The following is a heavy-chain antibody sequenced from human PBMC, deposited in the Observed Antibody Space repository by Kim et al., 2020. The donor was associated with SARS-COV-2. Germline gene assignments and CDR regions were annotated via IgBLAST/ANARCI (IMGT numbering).Heavy chain of an antibody. CDR3: ASRRYYYGSGSYFGLDY. D-gene: IGHD3-10*01. CDR1: GGSFSGYY. V-gene: IGHV4-34*01. CDR2: INHSGST. Sequence: SETLSLTCAVYGGSFSGYYWSWIRQPPGKGLEWIGEINHSGSTNYNPSLKSRVTISVDTSKNQFSLKLSSVTAADTAVYYCASRRYYYGSGSYFGLDYWGQGTLVTVSS. J-gene: IGHJ4*02.